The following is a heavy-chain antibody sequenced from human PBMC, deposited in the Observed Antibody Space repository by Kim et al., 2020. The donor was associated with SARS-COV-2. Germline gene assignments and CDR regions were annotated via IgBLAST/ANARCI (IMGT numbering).Heavy chain of an antibody. CDR3: AKDVMWAMVTPGASNTGKDAIDI. V-gene: IGHV3-23*01. CDR1: GFTFNNYA. J-gene: IGHJ3*02. CDR2: ISGSGGAT. D-gene: IGHD5-18*01. Sequence: GGSLRLSCAASGFTFNNYAMGWVRQAPGKGLEWVSTISGSGGATYYANSLTGRFTISRDSSKNTLFLQMNRLRDEDTAVYYCAKDVMWAMVTPGASNTGKDAIDIWGQGTMVTVSS.